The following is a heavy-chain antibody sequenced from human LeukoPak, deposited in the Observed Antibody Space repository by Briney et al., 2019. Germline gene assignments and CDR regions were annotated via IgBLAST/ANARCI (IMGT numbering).Heavy chain of an antibody. J-gene: IGHJ4*02. D-gene: IGHD6-19*01. CDR2: ISTSGGST. CDR1: GFTFNSYA. CDR3: AKDKRSGWYWRY. V-gene: IGHV3-64*04. Sequence: GGSLRLSCSASGFTFNSYAMHWVRQAPGKGLEFVSAISTSGGSTYYADSVKGRFAISRDNSKNTLYLQMNSLRAEDTAVYYCAKDKRSGWYWRYWGQGTLVTVYS.